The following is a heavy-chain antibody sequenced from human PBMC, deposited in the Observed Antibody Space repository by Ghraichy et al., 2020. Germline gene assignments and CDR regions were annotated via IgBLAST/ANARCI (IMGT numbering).Heavy chain of an antibody. CDR2: LASNGNT. D-gene: IGHD6-19*01. CDR3: VRHGGGSGWLRVPDY. V-gene: IGHV4-59*08. CDR1: GGYIPSHY. J-gene: IGHJ4*02. Sequence: SQTLSLTCTVSGGYIPSHYWSWIRQPPGKGLEWIGYLASNGNTDYNPSLKSRVSISVDTSKSQFSLNLTSVTAADTAVYFCVRHGGGSGWLRVPDYWGQGTLVTVSS.